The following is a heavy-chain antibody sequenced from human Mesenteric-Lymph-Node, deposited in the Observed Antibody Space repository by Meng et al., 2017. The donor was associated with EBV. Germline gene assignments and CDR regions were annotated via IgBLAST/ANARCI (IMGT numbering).Heavy chain of an antibody. Sequence: QEHLVHLGAVKKRPGATVKFSCKATGYTFISHVIDWVRQATGQGLEWMGWLNSNNGNTGYAKKFQGRVTMTRDTSTSTAYMELSSLTSEDTAVYYCARGSGAGGRDWFDPWGQGTLVTVSS. D-gene: IGHD3-16*01. CDR2: LNSNNGNT. V-gene: IGHV1-8*01. J-gene: IGHJ5*02. CDR3: ARGSGAGGRDWFDP. CDR1: GYTFISHV.